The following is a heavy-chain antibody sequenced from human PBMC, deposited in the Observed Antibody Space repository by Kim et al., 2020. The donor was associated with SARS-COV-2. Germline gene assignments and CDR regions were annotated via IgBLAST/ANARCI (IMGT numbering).Heavy chain of an antibody. V-gene: IGHV3-23*01. Sequence: GGSLRLSCSGSTFSFSINAMSWVRQAPGKGLEWVSTISGNGESKTFYADSVKGRFTISSDNSKNTLFLQMNRLRAQDTAIYYCAKGSFPVAPDGTFDIWGQGTMVTVSS. CDR3: AKGSFPVAPDGTFDI. J-gene: IGHJ3*02. CDR2: ISGNGESKT. CDR1: TFSFSINA. D-gene: IGHD5-12*01.